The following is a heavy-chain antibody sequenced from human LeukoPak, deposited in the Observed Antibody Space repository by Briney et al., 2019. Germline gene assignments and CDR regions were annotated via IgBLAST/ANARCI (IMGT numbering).Heavy chain of an antibody. J-gene: IGHJ4*02. CDR2: IRYDGSNK. Sequence: PGGSLRLSCAASGFTFSSYCMHWVRQAPGKGLEWVAFIRYDGSNKYYADSVKGRFTISRDNSKNTLYLQMNSLRAEDTAVYYCAKESGEPYYFDYWGQGTLVTVSS. V-gene: IGHV3-30*02. CDR3: AKESGEPYYFDY. CDR1: GFTFSSYC. D-gene: IGHD1-26*01.